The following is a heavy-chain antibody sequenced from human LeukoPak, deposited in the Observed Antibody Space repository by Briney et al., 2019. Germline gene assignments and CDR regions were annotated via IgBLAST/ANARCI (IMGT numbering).Heavy chain of an antibody. CDR2: IYYSGST. Sequence: SETLSLTCTVSGGSISSYYWSWIRQPPGKGLEWIGYIYYSGSTNYNPSLKSRVTISVHTSKNQFSLNLSSLTAADPAVYYCARQYPPYGMDVWGQGPTATVSS. D-gene: IGHD2-2*02. CDR1: GGSISSYY. V-gene: IGHV4-59*08. J-gene: IGHJ6*02. CDR3: ARQYPPYGMDV.